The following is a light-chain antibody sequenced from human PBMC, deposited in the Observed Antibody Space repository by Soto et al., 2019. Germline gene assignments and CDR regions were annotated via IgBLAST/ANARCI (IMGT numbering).Light chain of an antibody. J-gene: IGLJ1*01. CDR3: KSSAGTTNV. CDR1: SSDVGGSKY. Sequence: QSVLTQPPSASGSPGQSVTISCTGTSSDVGGSKYVSWYQQHPGKAPKLIIYEVSERPSGVPDRFSGSKSGNTASLTASGLQEEDEDHYYCKSSAGTTNVFGTGTKVTVL. V-gene: IGLV2-8*01. CDR2: EVS.